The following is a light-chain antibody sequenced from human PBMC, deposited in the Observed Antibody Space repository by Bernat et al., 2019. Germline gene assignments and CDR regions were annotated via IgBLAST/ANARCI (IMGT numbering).Light chain of an antibody. J-gene: IGKJ5*01. Sequence: DIVLTQSPGTLSLSPGERATLSCRATQSVSSTYLAWYQQKPGQAPRLLIYGASSRATGIPDRFSGSGSGTDFTLTISRLEPEDFVVYFCQHYGSSLITFGQGTRLEI. CDR1: QSVSSTY. V-gene: IGKV3-20*01. CDR2: GAS. CDR3: QHYGSSLIT.